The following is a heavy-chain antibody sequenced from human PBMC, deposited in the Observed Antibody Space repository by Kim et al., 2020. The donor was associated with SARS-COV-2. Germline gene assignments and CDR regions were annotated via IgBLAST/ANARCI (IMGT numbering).Heavy chain of an antibody. CDR1: GGSISSYY. D-gene: IGHD5-12*01. CDR3: ASVVATPPNYYYYGMDV. J-gene: IGHJ6*02. V-gene: IGHV4-59*01. Sequence: SETLSLTCTVSGGSISSYYWSWIRQPPGKGLDWIGSIYYSGSTNYNPPLKSRVTISVDTSKNQFSLKLSSLNAADTAVYYCASVVATPPNYYYYGMDVWGQGTPVTVSS. CDR2: IYYSGST.